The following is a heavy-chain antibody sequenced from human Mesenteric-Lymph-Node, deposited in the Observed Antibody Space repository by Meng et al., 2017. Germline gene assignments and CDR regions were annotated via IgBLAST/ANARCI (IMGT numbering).Heavy chain of an antibody. CDR1: GGSISSGDYY. CDR2: IYTGGST. D-gene: IGHD3-3*01. CDR3: ARDPPSFGVVYIAGGMDV. Sequence: SETLSLTCTVPGGSISSGDYYWSWIRQPAGKGLECIGRIYTGGSTYYNPSLKSRVTISVDTSKNQFSLKLSSVTAADTAVYYCARDPPSFGVVYIAGGMDVWGQGTTVTVSS. J-gene: IGHJ6*02. V-gene: IGHV4-61*02.